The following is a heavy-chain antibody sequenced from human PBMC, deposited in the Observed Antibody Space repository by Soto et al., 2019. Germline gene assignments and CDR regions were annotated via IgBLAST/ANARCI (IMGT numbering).Heavy chain of an antibody. V-gene: IGHV1-8*01. D-gene: IGHD3-16*01. Sequence: ASVKVSCKASGYTFTSYDINWVRQATGQGLEWMGWMNPNSGNTGYAQKFQGRVTMTRNTSISTDYMELSSLRSEDTAVYYCARGRDGGPYFDYWGQGTLVTVSS. J-gene: IGHJ4*02. CDR2: MNPNSGNT. CDR1: GYTFTSYD. CDR3: ARGRDGGPYFDY.